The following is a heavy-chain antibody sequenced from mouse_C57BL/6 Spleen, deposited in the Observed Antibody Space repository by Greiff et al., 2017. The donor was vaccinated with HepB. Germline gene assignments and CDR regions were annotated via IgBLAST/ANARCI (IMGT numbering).Heavy chain of an antibody. CDR3: TTGGDYSNYGGFAY. CDR2: IDPENGDT. J-gene: IGHJ3*01. Sequence: VQLQQSGAELVRPGASVKLSCTASGFNIKDDYMHWVKQRPEQGLEWIGWIDPENGDTEYASKFQGKATITADTSSNTAYLQLSSLTSEDTAVYYCTTGGDYSNYGGFAYWGQGTLVTVSA. CDR1: GFNIKDDY. V-gene: IGHV14-4*01. D-gene: IGHD2-5*01.